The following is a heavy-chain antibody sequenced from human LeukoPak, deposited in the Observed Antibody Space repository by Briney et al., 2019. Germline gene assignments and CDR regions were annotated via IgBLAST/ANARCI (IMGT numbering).Heavy chain of an antibody. J-gene: IGHJ4*02. D-gene: IGHD3-16*01. V-gene: IGHV3-7*02. Sequence: GGSLRLSCAASGFTFSGYSINWVRQAPGKGLEWVANINPDGGEERYVDSVKGRFVISRDNAKNSLYLQMNSLRAEDTAVYYCAIWGTDQNYWGQGTLVTVSS. CDR1: GFTFSGYS. CDR2: INPDGGEE. CDR3: AIWGTDQNY.